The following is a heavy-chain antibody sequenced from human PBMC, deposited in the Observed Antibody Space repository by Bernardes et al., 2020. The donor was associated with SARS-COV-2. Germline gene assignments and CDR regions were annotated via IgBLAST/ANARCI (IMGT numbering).Heavy chain of an antibody. Sequence: GSLRLAFVASGFTFSSYAMHWVRQAPGKGLEYVAAITNDGSMAYYANSMKGRSTISRDNSKNTLYLQMDSLRTEDTAVYFCVRDSGYTGPWGPGTLVTVSS. V-gene: IGHV3-64*01. CDR2: ITNDGSMA. CDR3: VRDSGYTGP. CDR1: GFTFSSYA. J-gene: IGHJ5*02. D-gene: IGHD5-12*01.